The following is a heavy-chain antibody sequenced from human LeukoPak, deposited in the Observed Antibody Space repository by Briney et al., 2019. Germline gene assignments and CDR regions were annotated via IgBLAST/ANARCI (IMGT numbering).Heavy chain of an antibody. J-gene: IGHJ5*02. D-gene: IGHD2-15*01. CDR2: INHSGRT. CDR1: GGSFSGYY. CDR3: ARPLGYCSDSRCPQSWFDP. Sequence: SETLSLTCAVSGGSFSGYYWTWIRQPPGKGLEWIGDINHSGRTNYNPSLKSRVIISVDTSKNQFSLKLNSVTAADTAVYYCARPLGYCSDSRCPQSWFDPWGQGTLVTVSS. V-gene: IGHV4-34*01.